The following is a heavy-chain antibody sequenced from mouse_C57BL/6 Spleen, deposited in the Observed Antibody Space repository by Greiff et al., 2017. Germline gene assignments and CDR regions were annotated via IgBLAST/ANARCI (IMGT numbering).Heavy chain of an antibody. Sequence: VQLQQSGPELVKPGASVKIPCKASGYTFTDYNMDWVKQSHGKSLEWIGDINPNNGGTIYNQKFKGKATLTVDKSSSTAYMELRSLTSEDTAVYYCARERITTVVGAMDYWGQGTSVTVSS. CDR1: GYTFTDYN. V-gene: IGHV1-18*01. CDR3: ARERITTVVGAMDY. J-gene: IGHJ4*01. CDR2: INPNNGGT. D-gene: IGHD1-1*01.